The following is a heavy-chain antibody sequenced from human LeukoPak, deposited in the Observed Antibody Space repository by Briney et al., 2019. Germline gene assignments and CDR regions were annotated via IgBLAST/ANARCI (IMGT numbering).Heavy chain of an antibody. D-gene: IGHD4-23*01. CDR1: GGSLSSSSYY. V-gene: IGHV4-39*01. CDR2: IYYSGST. J-gene: IGHJ4*02. Sequence: SETLSLTCTVSGGSLSSSSYYWGWIRQPPGKGLEWIGSIYYSGSTYYNPSLKSRVTISVDTSKNQFSLKLSSVTAADTAVYYCARGTTVASYDYWGQGTLVTVSS. CDR3: ARGTTVASYDY.